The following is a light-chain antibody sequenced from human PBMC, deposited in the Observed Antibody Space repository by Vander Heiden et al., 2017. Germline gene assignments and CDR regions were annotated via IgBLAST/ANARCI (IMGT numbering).Light chain of an antibody. V-gene: IGKV1D-43*01. CDR1: QGISSY. J-gene: IGKJ4*01. CDR2: YAS. Sequence: AIRMTQSPFSLSASVGDRVTITCWASQGISSYLAWDQQKPAKAPKLFIYYASSLQRGVQSRFSGSGAGTDYTLTISSRQNEDFATYDCQQYYSTPFGGGTKVEIK. CDR3: QQYYSTP.